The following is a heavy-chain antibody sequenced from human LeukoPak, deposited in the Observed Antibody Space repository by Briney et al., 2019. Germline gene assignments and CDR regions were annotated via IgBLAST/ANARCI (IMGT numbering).Heavy chain of an antibody. CDR3: VRDRTKYCSSTSCPLDY. V-gene: IGHV1-2*02. CDR2: INPYSGGT. CDR1: GYSFTCYY. Sequence: ASVKVSCKASGYSFTCYYLHWVRQAPGQGLEWMGWINPYSGGTNYAQNFQGRVTMTRDTSISTAYMELSRLRSDDTAVYYCVRDRTKYCSSTSCPLDYWGQGTLVTVSS. J-gene: IGHJ4*02. D-gene: IGHD2-2*01.